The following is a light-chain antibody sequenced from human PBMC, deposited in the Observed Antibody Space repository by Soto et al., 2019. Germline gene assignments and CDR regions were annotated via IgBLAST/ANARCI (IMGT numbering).Light chain of an antibody. V-gene: IGLV2-23*02. CDR3: CSYADSAYV. J-gene: IGLJ1*01. CDR1: NSDVGSYNL. CDR2: EVS. Sequence: QSALTQPASVSGSPGQSITISCTGTNSDVGSYNLVSWYQQHPGKAPKLMIYEVSKRPSGVSNRFSGSKSGNAASLTISGLQAEDEADYYCCSYADSAYVFGTGTKVTVL.